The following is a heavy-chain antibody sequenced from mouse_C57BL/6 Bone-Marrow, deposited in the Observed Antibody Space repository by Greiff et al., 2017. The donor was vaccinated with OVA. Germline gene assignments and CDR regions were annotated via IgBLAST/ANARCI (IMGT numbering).Heavy chain of an antibody. CDR3: ARITTYWYFDV. D-gene: IGHD1-1*01. Sequence: QVQLQQSGAELVRPGTSVKMSCKASGYTFTNYWIGWAKQRPGHGLEWIGDISPGGGYTNYNEKFKGKATLTADKSSSTAYMQFSSLTSEDSAIYYCARITTYWYFDVWGTGTTVTVSS. V-gene: IGHV1-63*01. CDR1: GYTFTNYW. J-gene: IGHJ1*03. CDR2: ISPGGGYT.